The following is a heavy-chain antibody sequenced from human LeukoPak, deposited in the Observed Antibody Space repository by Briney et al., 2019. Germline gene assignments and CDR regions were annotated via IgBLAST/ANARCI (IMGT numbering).Heavy chain of an antibody. J-gene: IGHJ4*02. Sequence: SETLSLTCTVSGGSISSYYWSWIRQPPGKGLEWIGYIYYSGSTNYNPSLKSRVTISVDTSKNQFSLKLSSVTAADTAVYYCARGNYSNYDVDYWGQGTLVTVSS. CDR1: GGSISSYY. CDR2: IYYSGST. D-gene: IGHD4-11*01. V-gene: IGHV4-59*01. CDR3: ARGNYSNYDVDY.